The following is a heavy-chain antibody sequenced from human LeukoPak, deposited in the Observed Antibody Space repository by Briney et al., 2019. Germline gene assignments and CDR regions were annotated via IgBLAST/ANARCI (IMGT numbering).Heavy chain of an antibody. CDR2: INHSGST. CDR1: GESFSGYY. Sequence: SESLSLTCAVYGESFSGYYWSWMRQPPGKGLEWIGEINHSGSTNYNPSLKSRVTISVDTSKNQFSLKLSSVTAADTAVYYCARVGGSSRRIDYWGQGTLVTVSS. V-gene: IGHV4-34*01. J-gene: IGHJ4*02. D-gene: IGHD6-13*01. CDR3: ARVGGSSRRIDY.